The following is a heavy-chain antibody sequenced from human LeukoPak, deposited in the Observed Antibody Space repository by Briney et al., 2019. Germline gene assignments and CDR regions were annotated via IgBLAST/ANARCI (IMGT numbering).Heavy chain of an antibody. CDR3: AKATDDYSRRGIDY. CDR1: GFTFSDYS. V-gene: IGHV3-23*01. Sequence: GGSLRLSCAASGFTFSDYSMNWVRQAPGKGLEWVSSISASGDGSYYALSVKGRFTISRDNSKNTLFLQMNSLRAEDTAVYYCAKATDDYSRRGIDYWGQGTLVTVSS. J-gene: IGHJ4*02. D-gene: IGHD4-11*01. CDR2: ISASGDGS.